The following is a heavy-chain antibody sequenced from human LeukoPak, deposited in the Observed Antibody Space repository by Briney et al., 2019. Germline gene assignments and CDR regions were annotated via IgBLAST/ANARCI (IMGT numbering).Heavy chain of an antibody. CDR2: IIHIFGTA. D-gene: IGHD3-16*01. J-gene: IGHJ6*03. CDR3: VSGGAEPWMVYYYYIDV. Sequence: SVKVSCKASGGTFSSYAISWVRQAPGQGLEWMGGIIHIFGTANYAQKFQGRVTITADESTSTAYMELSSLRSEDTAVDYCVSGGAEPWMVYYYYIDVWGKGTTVTVSS. V-gene: IGHV1-69*13. CDR1: GGTFSSYA.